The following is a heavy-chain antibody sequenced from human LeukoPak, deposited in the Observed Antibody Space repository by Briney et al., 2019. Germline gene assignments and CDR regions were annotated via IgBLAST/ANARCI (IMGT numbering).Heavy chain of an antibody. D-gene: IGHD3-3*01. Sequence: SETLSLTCTVSLDSTTSNFWSWVRQPPGKGLEWIGEIHRSGSPNYNPSLQSRVTISIDRSRNQIVLELSSVTAADTAVYYCARAILGGFNPGAYWAQGTLVTVSS. J-gene: IGHJ4*02. CDR3: ARAILGGFNPGAY. CDR2: IHRSGSP. V-gene: IGHV4-4*02. CDR1: LDSTTSNF.